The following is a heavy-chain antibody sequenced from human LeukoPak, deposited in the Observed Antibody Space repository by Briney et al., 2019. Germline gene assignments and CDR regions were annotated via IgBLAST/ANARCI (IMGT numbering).Heavy chain of an antibody. Sequence: GASVKVSCKASGYTFTSYGISWVRQAPGQGLEWMGWISAYNGNTNYAQKLQGRVTMTTDTSTSTAYMELRSLRSDDTAVYYCARDPPIVAAGPPLDYWGQGTLVTVSS. CDR1: GYTFTSYG. J-gene: IGHJ4*02. V-gene: IGHV1-18*01. CDR3: ARDPPIVAAGPPLDY. CDR2: ISAYNGNT. D-gene: IGHD6-13*01.